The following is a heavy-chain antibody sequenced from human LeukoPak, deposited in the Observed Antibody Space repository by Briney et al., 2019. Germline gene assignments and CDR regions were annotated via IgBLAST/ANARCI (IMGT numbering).Heavy chain of an antibody. Sequence: PGGSLRLSCAASGFTFSSYEMNWVRQAPGKGLEWVSYISSSGSTIYYADSVKGRFTISRDNAKNSLYLQMNSLRAEDTAVYYCAKVEAAHYYYYYMNVWGKGTTVTVSS. CDR2: ISSSGSTI. CDR3: AKVEAAHYYYYYMNV. D-gene: IGHD6-6*01. CDR1: GFTFSSYE. V-gene: IGHV3-48*03. J-gene: IGHJ6*03.